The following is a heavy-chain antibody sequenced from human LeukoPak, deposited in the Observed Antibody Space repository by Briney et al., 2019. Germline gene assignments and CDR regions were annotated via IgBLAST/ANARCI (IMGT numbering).Heavy chain of an antibody. CDR1: GGSISSGSYY. J-gene: IGHJ3*02. V-gene: IGHV4-61*02. Sequence: SQTLSLTCTVSGGSISSGSYYWSWIRRPAGKGLEWIGRIYTSGSTNYNPSLKSRVTISVDTSKNQFSLKLSSVTAADTAVYYCARGLPFIRYYYGSGLRAFDIWGQGTMVTVSS. CDR3: ARGLPFIRYYYGSGLRAFDI. CDR2: IYTSGST. D-gene: IGHD3-10*01.